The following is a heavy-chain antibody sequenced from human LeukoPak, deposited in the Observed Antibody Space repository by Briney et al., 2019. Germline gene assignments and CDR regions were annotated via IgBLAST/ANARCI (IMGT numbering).Heavy chain of an antibody. CDR1: GGTFSSYA. V-gene: IGHV1-69*05. J-gene: IGHJ6*03. Sequence: SVKVSCKASGGTFSSYAISWVRQAPGQGLEWMGGIIPIFGTANYAQKFQGRVTITTDESTSTAYMELSSLRSEDTAVYYCAHDFWSGYPNYYYMDVWGQGTTVTVSS. D-gene: IGHD3-3*01. CDR2: IIPIFGTA. CDR3: AHDFWSGYPNYYYMDV.